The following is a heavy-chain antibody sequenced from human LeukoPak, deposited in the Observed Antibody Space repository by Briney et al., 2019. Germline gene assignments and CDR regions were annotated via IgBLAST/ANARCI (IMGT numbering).Heavy chain of an antibody. Sequence: GESLRLSCAASGFTVSSNYMSWVHQAPGKGREWVAVIYSGGSTYYADSVKGRFTISRDNSMSTLYLQMNSLRAEDTAVYYCARYIRSMGWLDYWGQGTLVTVSS. CDR2: IYSGGST. D-gene: IGHD6-19*01. CDR1: GFTVSSNY. J-gene: IGHJ4*02. CDR3: ARYIRSMGWLDY. V-gene: IGHV3-53*01.